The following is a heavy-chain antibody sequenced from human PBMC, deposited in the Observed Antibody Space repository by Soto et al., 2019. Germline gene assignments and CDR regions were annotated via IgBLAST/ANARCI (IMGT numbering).Heavy chain of an antibody. CDR1: GGSFSGYY. J-gene: IGHJ4*02. CDR3: ARGLPRLLWFGELRN. CDR2: INHSGST. D-gene: IGHD3-10*01. V-gene: IGHV4-34*01. Sequence: QVQLQQWGAGLLKPSETLSLTCAVYGGSFSGYYWSWIRQPPGKGLEWIGEINHSGSTNYNPSLKSRVTISVDTSKNQFSLKLSSVTAADTAVYYCARGLPRLLWFGELRNWGQGTLVTVSS.